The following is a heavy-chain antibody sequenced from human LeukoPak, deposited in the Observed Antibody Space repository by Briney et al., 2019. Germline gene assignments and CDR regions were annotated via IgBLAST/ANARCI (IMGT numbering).Heavy chain of an antibody. Sequence: TGGSLRLSCAASGFTFSSYVMTWVRQAPGKGLEWVSVISGSGSITHYADSVKGRFTISRDNFKNTLYLQMNSLRAEDTAVYYCANLGGSGTYRDYWGQGTLVTVSS. CDR3: ANLGGSGTYRDY. J-gene: IGHJ4*02. D-gene: IGHD3-10*01. CDR1: GFTFSSYV. CDR2: ISGSGSIT. V-gene: IGHV3-23*01.